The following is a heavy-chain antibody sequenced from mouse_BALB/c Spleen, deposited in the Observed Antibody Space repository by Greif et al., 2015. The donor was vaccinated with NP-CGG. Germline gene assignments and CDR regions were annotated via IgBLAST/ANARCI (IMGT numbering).Heavy chain of an antibody. CDR3: ARTYTGTWFAY. J-gene: IGHJ3*01. Sequence: QVQLQQSGAELVKPGASVKLSCKASGYTFTSYWMHWVKQRPGQGLEWIGEIDPSDSYTNYNQKFKGKATLTVDKSSSTAYMQLSSLTSEDSAVYYCARTYTGTWFAYWGQGTLVTVSA. V-gene: IGHV1-69*02. CDR1: GYTFTSYW. CDR2: IDPSDSYT. D-gene: IGHD5-1*01.